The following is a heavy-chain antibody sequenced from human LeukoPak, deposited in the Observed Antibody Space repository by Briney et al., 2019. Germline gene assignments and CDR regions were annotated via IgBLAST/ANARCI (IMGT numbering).Heavy chain of an antibody. CDR1: GFTLSSYG. J-gene: IGHJ3*02. Sequence: GGSLRLSCAASGFTLSSYGMHWVRQAPGKGLEWVAFIRYDGSNKYYADSVKGRFTISRDNSKNTLYLQMNSLRAEDTAVYYCARARSSYGYGDAFDIWGQGTMVTVSS. D-gene: IGHD5-18*01. V-gene: IGHV3-30*02. CDR3: ARARSSYGYGDAFDI. CDR2: IRYDGSNK.